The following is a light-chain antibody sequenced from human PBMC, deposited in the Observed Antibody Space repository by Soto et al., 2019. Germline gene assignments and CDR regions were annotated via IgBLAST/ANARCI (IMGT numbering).Light chain of an antibody. CDR3: AAWDDSLSGYV. CDR1: SSNIGGYY. J-gene: IGLJ1*01. CDR2: RNN. V-gene: IGLV1-47*01. Sequence: QSVLTQPPSASGIPGQRVTISCSGSSSNIGGYYVSWYQQLPGTAPKVLIYRNNQRPSGVPDRFSGSKSGTSASLAISGLRSDDEADYYCAAWDDSLSGYVFGTGTKLTVL.